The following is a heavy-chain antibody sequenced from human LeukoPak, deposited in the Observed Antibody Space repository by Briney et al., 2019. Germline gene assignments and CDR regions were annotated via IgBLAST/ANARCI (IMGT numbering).Heavy chain of an antibody. D-gene: IGHD3-3*01. V-gene: IGHV1-18*01. Sequence: GASVKVSCKASGYTFTSYGISWVRQAPGQGLEWMGWISAYNGNTNYAQKLQGRVTMTTDTSTSTAYMELRSLRSDDTAVYYCASDDGDFWSGYYNYWGQGTLVTVSS. CDR3: ASDDGDFWSGYYNY. CDR1: GYTFTSYG. CDR2: ISAYNGNT. J-gene: IGHJ4*02.